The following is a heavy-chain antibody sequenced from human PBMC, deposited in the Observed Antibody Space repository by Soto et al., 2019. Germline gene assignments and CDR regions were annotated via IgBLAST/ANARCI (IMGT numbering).Heavy chain of an antibody. CDR1: GYSFTSYW. J-gene: IGHJ4*02. V-gene: IGHV5-51*01. Sequence: PGESLKISCKGSGYSFTSYWIGWVRQMPGKGLEWMGIIYPGDSDTRYSPSFQGQVTISADKSISTAYLQWSSLKASDTAMYYCASSVVVPAAMVNFDYWGQGTLVTVSS. CDR2: IYPGDSDT. CDR3: ASSVVVPAAMVNFDY. D-gene: IGHD2-2*01.